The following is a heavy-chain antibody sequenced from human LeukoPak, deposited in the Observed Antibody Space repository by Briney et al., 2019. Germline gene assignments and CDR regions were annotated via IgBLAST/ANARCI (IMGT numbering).Heavy chain of an antibody. V-gene: IGHV4-59*01. CDR1: GGSLSSYY. Sequence: SETLSLTCTVSGGSLSSYYWSWVRQPPGKGVEWIGYIYNSGSTNYNPSLRSRVTISVDTSKNQFSLKLSSVTAAATAVYYCAGSSYGSGSYYYYYGMDVWGQGTTVTVSS. CDR3: AGSSYGSGSYYYYYGMDV. D-gene: IGHD3-10*01. J-gene: IGHJ6*02. CDR2: IYNSGST.